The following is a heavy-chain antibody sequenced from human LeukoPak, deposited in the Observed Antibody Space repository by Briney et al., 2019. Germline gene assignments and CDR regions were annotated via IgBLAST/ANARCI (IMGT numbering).Heavy chain of an antibody. D-gene: IGHD1-14*01. J-gene: IGHJ4*02. V-gene: IGHV3-30-3*01. Sequence: PGRSLRLSCAASGFTFSSYAMHWVRQAPGKGLEWVAVISYDGSNKYYADSVKGRFTISRDNSKNTLYLQMNSLRAEDTAVYYCARGGEPSSFDYWGQGTLVTVSS. CDR2: ISYDGSNK. CDR3: ARGGEPSSFDY. CDR1: GFTFSSYA.